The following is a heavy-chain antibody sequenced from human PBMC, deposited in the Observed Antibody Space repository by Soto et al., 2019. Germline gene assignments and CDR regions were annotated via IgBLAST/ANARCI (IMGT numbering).Heavy chain of an antibody. J-gene: IGHJ4*02. D-gene: IGHD3-10*01. CDR3: VRVIEKELVTVPSFFDY. Sequence: GGSLRLSCAASGFTFSDYAIHWVRQAPGKGLEWVAFMSVDGSNKDYAYSVKGRFTISRDNSKNTLYLQMNSLRAEDTAVYFCVRVIEKELVTVPSFFDYWGQGALVTVSS. CDR2: MSVDGSNK. CDR1: GFTFSDYA. V-gene: IGHV3-30-3*01.